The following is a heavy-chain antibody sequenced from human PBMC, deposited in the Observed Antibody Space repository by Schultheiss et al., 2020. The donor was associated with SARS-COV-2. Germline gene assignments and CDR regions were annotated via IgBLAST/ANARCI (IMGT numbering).Heavy chain of an antibody. D-gene: IGHD3-10*01. CDR2: IYYSGST. J-gene: IGHJ4*02. CDR3: ASQDYYGSGRQFDY. V-gene: IGHV4-61*08. CDR1: GGSISSGGYY. Sequence: SETLSLTCTVSGGSISSGGYYWSWIRQHPGKGLEWIGYIYYSGSTNYNPSLKSRVTISVDTSKNQFSLKLSSVTAADTAVYYCASQDYYGSGRQFDYWGQGTLVTVSS.